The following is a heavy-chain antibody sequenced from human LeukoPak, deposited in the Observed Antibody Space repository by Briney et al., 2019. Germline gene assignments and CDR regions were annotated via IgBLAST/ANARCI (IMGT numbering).Heavy chain of an antibody. CDR3: ATSSRYDIWTGYPY. V-gene: IGHV1-2*02. Sequence: ASVKVSCKASGYAFTGYYMHWVRQAPGQGLEWMGWINANSGGTNYAQKFQGRVTMTRDTSISTDYMELSRLRSDDTAVYYCATSSRYDIWTGYPYWGPGTLVTVSP. CDR2: INANSGGT. CDR1: GYAFTGYY. J-gene: IGHJ4*02. D-gene: IGHD3-9*01.